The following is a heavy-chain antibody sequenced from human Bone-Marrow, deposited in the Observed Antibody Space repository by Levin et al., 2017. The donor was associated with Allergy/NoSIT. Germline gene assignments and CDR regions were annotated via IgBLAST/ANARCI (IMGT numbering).Heavy chain of an antibody. Sequence: GESLKISCKASGYTFTTYDINWVRQASGQGPEWMAWMDPNSGKTGYAQKFQGRLIMTRDTSISTAYMELNNLRSDDTAVYYCARAGVGTDDYYYYGLDVWGQGTTVAVSS. CDR1: GYTFTTYD. D-gene: IGHD1-26*01. CDR3: ARAGVGTDDYYYYGLDV. J-gene: IGHJ6*02. CDR2: MDPNSGKT. V-gene: IGHV1-8*01.